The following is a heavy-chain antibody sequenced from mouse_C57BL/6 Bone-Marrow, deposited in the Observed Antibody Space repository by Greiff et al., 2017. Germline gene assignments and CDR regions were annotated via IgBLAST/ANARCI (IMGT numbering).Heavy chain of an antibody. Sequence: HVQLQQPGTELVKPGASVKLSCKASGYTFTSYWMHWVKQRPGQGLEWIGNINPSNGGTNYNEKFKSKATLTVDKSSSTAYMQLSSLTSEDSAVYYCARGGGIYYYGSSYVKAYWGQETLVTVSA. J-gene: IGHJ3*01. V-gene: IGHV1-53*01. CDR2: INPSNGGT. CDR3: ARGGGIYYYGSSYVKAY. CDR1: GYTFTSYW. D-gene: IGHD1-1*01.